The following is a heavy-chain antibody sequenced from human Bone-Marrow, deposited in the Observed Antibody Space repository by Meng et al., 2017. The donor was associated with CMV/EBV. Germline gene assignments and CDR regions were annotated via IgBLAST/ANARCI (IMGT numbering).Heavy chain of an antibody. CDR3: ARANPDPNPYSSSWIRDDF. CDR2: INPKIGGT. J-gene: IGHJ4*02. CDR1: TFIAYY. V-gene: IGHV1-2*02. Sequence: TFIAYYMHWVRQAPGQGLEWMGWINPKIGGTNYAQNFQGRVTMTRDTSINTAYMELSRLTSDDTAVYYCARANPDPNPYSSSWIRDDFWGQGTLVTVSS. D-gene: IGHD6-13*01.